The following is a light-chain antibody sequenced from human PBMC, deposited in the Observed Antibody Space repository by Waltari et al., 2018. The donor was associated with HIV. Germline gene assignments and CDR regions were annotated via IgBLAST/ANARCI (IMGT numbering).Light chain of an antibody. CDR3: QSFDANNHWV. CDR1: SGSIASNY. J-gene: IGLJ3*02. V-gene: IGLV6-57*03. Sequence: FMLTQPHSVSESPGKTVTISCTRSSGSIASNYVKWFQHRPGNAPPTFLYADYQIPSGVPDRFSGTIVKSSNSASLTIAGVKTEDEADYYCQSFDANNHWVFGGGTRLTVL. CDR2: ADY.